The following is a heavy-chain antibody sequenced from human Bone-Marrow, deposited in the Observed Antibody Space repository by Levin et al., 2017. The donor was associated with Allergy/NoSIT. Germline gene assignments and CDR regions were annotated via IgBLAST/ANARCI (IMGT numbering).Heavy chain of an antibody. D-gene: IGHD3-10*01. Sequence: GESLKISCKASGYTFTSYAMHWVRQAPGQRLEWMGWINAGNGNTKYSQKFQGRVTITRDTSASTAYMELSSLRSEDTAVYYCARGGDRGPFDYWGQGTLVTVSS. J-gene: IGHJ4*02. CDR1: GYTFTSYA. V-gene: IGHV1-3*01. CDR2: INAGNGNT. CDR3: ARGGDRGPFDY.